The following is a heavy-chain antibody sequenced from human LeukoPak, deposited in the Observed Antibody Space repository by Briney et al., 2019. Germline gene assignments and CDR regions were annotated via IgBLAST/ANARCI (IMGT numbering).Heavy chain of an antibody. CDR3: ARGPPYCSGGSCYYGAFDI. J-gene: IGHJ3*02. CDR1: GGSFSGYY. CDR2: INHSGST. Sequence: PSETLSLTCAVYGGSFSGYYWSWIRQPPGKGLEWIGEINHSGSTNHNPSLKSRVTISVDTSKNQFSLKLSSVTAADTAVYYCARGPPYCSGGSCYYGAFDIWGQGTMVTVSS. V-gene: IGHV4-34*01. D-gene: IGHD2-15*01.